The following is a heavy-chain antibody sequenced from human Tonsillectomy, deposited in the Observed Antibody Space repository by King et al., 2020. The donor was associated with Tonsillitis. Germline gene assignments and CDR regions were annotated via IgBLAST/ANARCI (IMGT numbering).Heavy chain of an antibody. J-gene: IGHJ5*02. CDR1: GGSFNSGYYY. D-gene: IGHD3-10*01. CDR3: AREYYRYSFDP. Sequence: QLQESGPGLVKPSQTLSLSCSVSGGSFNSGYYYWSWIRQPSGKGLEWIGRIYTSGSTNYNPSLKSRVTISIDTSKNQFSLTLSSVTAADTAVYYCAREYYRYSFDPWGQGTLVTVSS. V-gene: IGHV4-61*02. CDR2: IYTSGST.